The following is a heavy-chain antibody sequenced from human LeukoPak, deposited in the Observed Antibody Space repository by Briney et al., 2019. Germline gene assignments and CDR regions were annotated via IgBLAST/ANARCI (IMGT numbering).Heavy chain of an antibody. Sequence: GESLKISCKGSGYSFTSYWIGWVRQMPGKGLGGRGIIYPGDSDTRYSPSFQGQVTISADKSISTAYLQWSSLKASDTAMYYCARLFRGAMVESYMDVWGKGTTVTVSS. CDR1: GYSFTSYW. V-gene: IGHV5-51*01. CDR2: IYPGDSDT. CDR3: ARLFRGAMVESYMDV. D-gene: IGHD5-18*01. J-gene: IGHJ6*03.